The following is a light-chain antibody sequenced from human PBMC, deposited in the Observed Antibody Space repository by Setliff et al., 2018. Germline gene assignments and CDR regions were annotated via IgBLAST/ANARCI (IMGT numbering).Light chain of an antibody. V-gene: IGLV2-14*03. Sequence: QSALTQPASVSGSPGQAITISCTGTSSDVGGYNYVSWYQQHPGKVPKLMIYDVSNRPSGVSNRFPGSKSGDTASLTISGLQAEDEADYFCTSYTTGGTYVFGAGTKVTVL. CDR1: SSDVGGYNY. CDR2: DVS. J-gene: IGLJ1*01. CDR3: TSYTTGGTYV.